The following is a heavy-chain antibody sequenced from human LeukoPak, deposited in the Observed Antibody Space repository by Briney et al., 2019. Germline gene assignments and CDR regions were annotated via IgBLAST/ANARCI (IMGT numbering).Heavy chain of an antibody. Sequence: GGSLRLSCAASGFTFSSYAMHWVRQAPGKGLEYVSAISSNGGSTYYANSVKGRFTISRDNSKHTLYLQMNSLRVEDTAVYYCAKGRTLVGGSTRSYDYWGQGTLVTVSS. CDR1: GFTFSSYA. V-gene: IGHV3-64*01. J-gene: IGHJ4*02. CDR3: AKGRTLVGGSTRSYDY. D-gene: IGHD1-26*01. CDR2: ISSNGGST.